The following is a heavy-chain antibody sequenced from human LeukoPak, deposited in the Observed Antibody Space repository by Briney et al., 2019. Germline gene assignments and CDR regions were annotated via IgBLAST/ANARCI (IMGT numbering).Heavy chain of an antibody. D-gene: IGHD2-2*01. CDR3: ARAQKGYCSSTSCYGGVYYYYMDV. Sequence: ASVKVSCKASGGTFSSYAISWVRQAPGQGLEWMGGIIPIFGTANYAQKFQGRVTITTDESTSTAYMELSSLRSEDTAVYYCARAQKGYCSSTSCYGGVYYYYMDVWGKGTTVTVSS. J-gene: IGHJ6*03. V-gene: IGHV1-69*05. CDR2: IIPIFGTA. CDR1: GGTFSSYA.